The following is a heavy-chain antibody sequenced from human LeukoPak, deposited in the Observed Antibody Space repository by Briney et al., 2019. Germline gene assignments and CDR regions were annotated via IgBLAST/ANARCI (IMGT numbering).Heavy chain of an antibody. J-gene: IGHJ5*02. CDR3: ARDFDDGQQPAFDP. CDR1: GYTFTGYY. V-gene: IGHV1-2*02. CDR2: INPNSGGT. D-gene: IGHD6-13*01. Sequence: ASVKVSCKASGYTFTGYYMHWVRQAPGQGLEWMGWINPNSGGTNYAQKLQGRVTMTTDTSTSTAYMELRSLRSDDTAVYYCARDFDDGQQPAFDPWGQGTLVTVSS.